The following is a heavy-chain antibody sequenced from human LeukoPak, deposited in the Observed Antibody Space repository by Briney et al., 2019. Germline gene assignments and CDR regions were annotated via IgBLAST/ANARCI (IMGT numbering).Heavy chain of an antibody. CDR2: IYSSWST. CDR1: GASISTYY. Sequence: SETLSLTCTVSGASISTYYWTWIRQPPGKGLEWLGYIYSSWSTNYNPSLKSRVTISVDTSKNQFSLKLSSVTAADTAFYYCARMLKNTIFGVPLRGQADYYYMDVWGKGTTITVSS. D-gene: IGHD3-3*01. CDR3: ARMLKNTIFGVPLRGQADYYYMDV. V-gene: IGHV4-4*09. J-gene: IGHJ6*03.